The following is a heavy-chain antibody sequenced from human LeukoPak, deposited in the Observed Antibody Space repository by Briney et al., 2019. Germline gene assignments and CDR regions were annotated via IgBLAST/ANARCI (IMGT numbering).Heavy chain of an antibody. D-gene: IGHD2-2*01. J-gene: IGHJ5*02. CDR3: ARTRPPYCSSTSCYGWFDP. CDR1: GYTFTGYY. CDR2: INPNSGGT. V-gene: IGHV1-2*02. Sequence: ASVKVSCKASGYTFTGYYMHWVRQAPGQGLEWMGWINPNSGGTNYAQKFQGRVTITTDESTSTAYMELSSLRSEDTAVYYCARTRPPYCSSTSCYGWFDPWGQGTLVTVSS.